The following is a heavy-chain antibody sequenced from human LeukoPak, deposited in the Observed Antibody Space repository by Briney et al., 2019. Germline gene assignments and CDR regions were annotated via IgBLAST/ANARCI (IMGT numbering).Heavy chain of an antibody. CDR3: ARSDGYNAGDAFDI. D-gene: IGHD5-24*01. CDR1: GFTFSNYA. J-gene: IGHJ3*02. V-gene: IGHV3-23*01. CDR2: ISGGGFGT. Sequence: GGSLRLSCSASGFTFSNYAMSWVRQAPGKGLEWVSGISGGGFGTYYTDSVKGRFTISRDNAKNSLCLQMNSLRAEDTAVYYCARSDGYNAGDAFDIWGQGTMVTVSS.